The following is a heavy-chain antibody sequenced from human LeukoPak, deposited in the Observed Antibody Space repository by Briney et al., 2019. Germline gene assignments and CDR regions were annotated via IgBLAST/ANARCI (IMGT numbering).Heavy chain of an antibody. CDR3: AKPHGVGY. J-gene: IGHJ4*02. CDR2: ISGGGGNT. CDR1: KFAFSSYA. D-gene: IGHD4-17*01. Sequence: GGSLRPSCAASKFAFSSYAMSWVRQAPGKGLEWVSAISGGGGNTYYADSVKGRFTISRDNSKNTLYLQMNSLRAEDTAVYYCAKPHGVGYLGQGTLVTVSS. V-gene: IGHV3-23*01.